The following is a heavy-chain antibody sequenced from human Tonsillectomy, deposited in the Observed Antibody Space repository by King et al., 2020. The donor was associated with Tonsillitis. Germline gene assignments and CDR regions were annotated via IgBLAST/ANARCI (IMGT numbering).Heavy chain of an antibody. CDR3: ARDRGGSGWPRFDY. J-gene: IGHJ4*02. Sequence: VQLVESGGGLVQPGGSLRLSCAASGFTFSSYSMNWVRQAPGKGLEWVSYIRSSSYTIYYADSVKGRFTISRDNAKNSLYLQMNSLRDDDTAVYYCARDRGGSGWPRFDYWGQGTLVTVSS. CDR1: GFTFSSYS. CDR2: IRSSSYTI. D-gene: IGHD6-19*01. V-gene: IGHV3-48*02.